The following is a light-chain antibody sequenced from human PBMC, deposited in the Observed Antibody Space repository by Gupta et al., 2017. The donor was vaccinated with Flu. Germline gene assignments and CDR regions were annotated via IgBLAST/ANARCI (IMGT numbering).Light chain of an antibody. CDR2: DAS. J-gene: IGKJ4*01. Sequence: VLPHSPAPLSLSPGERATLSCRASQSVSSYLAWDQQKPGQAPRLLIYDASNRATGIPARFRGSGSGTDFTLTISSLEPEDFAVYYCQQRSSWPHLTFGEGTKVEIK. CDR1: QSVSSY. CDR3: QQRSSWPHLT. V-gene: IGKV3-11*01.